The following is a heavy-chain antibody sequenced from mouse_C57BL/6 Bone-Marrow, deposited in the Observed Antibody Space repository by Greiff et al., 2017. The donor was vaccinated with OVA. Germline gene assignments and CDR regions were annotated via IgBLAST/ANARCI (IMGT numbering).Heavy chain of an antibody. J-gene: IGHJ2*01. CDR1: GYTFTSYG. CDR3: ARLTGLYFDY. V-gene: IGHV1-81*01. CDR2: IYPRSGNT. D-gene: IGHD4-1*01. Sequence: VKLQESGAELARPGASVKLSCKASGYTFTSYGISWVKQRTGQGLEWIGEIYPRSGNTYYNEKFKGKATLTADKSSSTAYMELRSLTSEDSAVYFCARLTGLYFDYWGQGTTLTVSS.